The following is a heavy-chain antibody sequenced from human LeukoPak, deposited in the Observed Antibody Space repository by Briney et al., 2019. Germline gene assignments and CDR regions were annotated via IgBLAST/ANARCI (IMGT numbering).Heavy chain of an antibody. Sequence: SSETLSLTCTVSGYSISSGYYWGWIRQPPGKGLQWIGCIYYSGSTYYKPSLKSRVTISVDTSKNQFSLKLTSVTAADTAVYYCGRRSRSTWNYRRGDYWGQGTLVTVSS. CDR1: GYSISSGYY. CDR3: GRRSRSTWNYRRGDY. D-gene: IGHD1-7*01. J-gene: IGHJ4*02. V-gene: IGHV4-38-2*02. CDR2: IYYSGST.